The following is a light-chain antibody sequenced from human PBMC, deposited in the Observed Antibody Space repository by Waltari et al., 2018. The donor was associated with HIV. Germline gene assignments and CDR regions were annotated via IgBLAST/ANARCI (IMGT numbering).Light chain of an antibody. CDR3: ATWDDSLDGPM. V-gene: IGLV1-44*01. J-gene: IGLJ3*02. Sequence: QSVLTQPPSASGTPGQRVTISCSGSISDLGSNTVNWYQHLPGTAPKPLIYSNDQRPSGVPDRFSGSKSGTSASLAISGLRSEDEADYYCATWDDSLDGPMFGGGTKLTVL. CDR2: SND. CDR1: ISDLGSNT.